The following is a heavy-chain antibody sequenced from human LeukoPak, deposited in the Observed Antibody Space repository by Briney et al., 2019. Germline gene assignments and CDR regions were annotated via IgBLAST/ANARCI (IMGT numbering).Heavy chain of an antibody. Sequence: GGSLRLSCTASGFTFSAYNMNWVRQATGRGLECVPYISSGSSTIYYADSVKGRFTISRDNAKNSLYLQMNSLRDEDTAVYYCARFRSGSSCLDYWGQGTLVTVSS. D-gene: IGHD2-15*01. CDR2: ISSGSSTI. V-gene: IGHV3-48*02. CDR1: GFTFSAYN. CDR3: ARFRSGSSCLDY. J-gene: IGHJ4*02.